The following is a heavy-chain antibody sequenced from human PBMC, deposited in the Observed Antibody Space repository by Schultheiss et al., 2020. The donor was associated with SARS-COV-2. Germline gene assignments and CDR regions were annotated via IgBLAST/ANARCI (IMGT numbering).Heavy chain of an antibody. D-gene: IGHD3-22*01. Sequence: ASVKVSCKASGYTFTSYGISWVRQAPGQGLEWMGWISAYNGNTNYAQKFQGWVTMTRDTSISTAYMELSRLRSDDTAVYYCARDRSSSYDSSGYNHYYYGMDVWGQGTTVTVSS. V-gene: IGHV1-18*01. CDR3: ARDRSSSYDSSGYNHYYYGMDV. CDR2: ISAYNGNT. J-gene: IGHJ6*02. CDR1: GYTFTSYG.